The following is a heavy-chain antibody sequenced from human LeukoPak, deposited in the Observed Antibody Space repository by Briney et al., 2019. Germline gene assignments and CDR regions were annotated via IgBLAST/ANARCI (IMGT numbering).Heavy chain of an antibody. CDR1: GYTFTGYY. Sequence: ASVKVSCKASGYTFTGYYMHWVRQAPGQGLEWMGWINPNSGGTNYAQKFQGRVTMTRDTSISTAYMELSRLRSDDTAVYYCARGASGCSSTSCYRINMDVWGKGTTVTVSS. CDR2: INPNSGGT. J-gene: IGHJ6*03. V-gene: IGHV1-2*02. CDR3: ARGASGCSSTSCYRINMDV. D-gene: IGHD2-2*02.